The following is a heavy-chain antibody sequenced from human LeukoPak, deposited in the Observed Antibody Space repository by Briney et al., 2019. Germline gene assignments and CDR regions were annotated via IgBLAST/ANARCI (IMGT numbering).Heavy chain of an antibody. Sequence: GSLRLSYAASGFTLRTYEMNWVRQAPGKGLEWISYISSSGSTIYYGDSVKGRFTISRDSAKNSLYLQMNSLRAEDTAVYYCAKGWDYGPHFGSWGQGALVTVSS. CDR1: GFTLRTYE. D-gene: IGHD3-16*01. V-gene: IGHV3-48*03. CDR3: AKGWDYGPHFGS. CDR2: ISSSGSTI. J-gene: IGHJ4*02.